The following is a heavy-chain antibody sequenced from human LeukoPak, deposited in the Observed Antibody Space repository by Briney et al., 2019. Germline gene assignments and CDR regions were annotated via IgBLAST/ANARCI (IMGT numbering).Heavy chain of an antibody. Sequence: ASVKVSCKASSYTFTTYGISWVRQAPGQGLEWMGWISDYNGNTNYAQKLQGRVTMTTDTSTSTAYMELRSLRSDDTAVYYCARVLPPYPHCFDYWGQGTLVTVSS. D-gene: IGHD2-15*01. V-gene: IGHV1-18*01. CDR2: ISDYNGNT. CDR1: SYTFTTYG. J-gene: IGHJ4*02. CDR3: ARVLPPYPHCFDY.